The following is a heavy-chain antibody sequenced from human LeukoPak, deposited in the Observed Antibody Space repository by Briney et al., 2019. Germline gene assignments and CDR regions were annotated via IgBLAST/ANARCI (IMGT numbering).Heavy chain of an antibody. D-gene: IGHD6-13*01. Sequence: SETLSLPCTVSGGSISSSSDYWGWIRQPPGKGLEWIGSIYYSGSTYYNPSLKSRVTMSVDTSKNQFSLSLSSVTAADTAVYYCARVKSGQQLSYVYYYMDVWGKGTTVTVSS. J-gene: IGHJ6*03. CDR2: IYYSGST. V-gene: IGHV4-39*01. CDR3: ARVKSGQQLSYVYYYMDV. CDR1: GGSISSSSDY.